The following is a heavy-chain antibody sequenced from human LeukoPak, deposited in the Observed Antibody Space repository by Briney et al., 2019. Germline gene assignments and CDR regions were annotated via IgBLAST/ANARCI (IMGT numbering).Heavy chain of an antibody. V-gene: IGHV3-53*01. CDR3: ARAPAYGGNYDY. CDR2: IYSGGGT. J-gene: IGHJ4*02. CDR1: GFTVSSNY. D-gene: IGHD4-23*01. Sequence: GGSLRLSCAASGFTVSSNYMSWVRQAPGKGLEWVSVIYSGGGTYYADSVKGRFTISRDNSKNTLYLQMNSQRAEDTAVYYCARAPAYGGNYDYWGQGTLVTVSS.